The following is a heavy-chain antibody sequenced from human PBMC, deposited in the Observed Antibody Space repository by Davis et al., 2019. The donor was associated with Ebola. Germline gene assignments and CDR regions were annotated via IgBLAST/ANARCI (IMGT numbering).Heavy chain of an antibody. CDR3: TTPGGQDSGYDVFDI. J-gene: IGHJ3*02. D-gene: IGHD5-12*01. Sequence: ASVKVSCKASGYSFISYGITWVRQAPGQGLEWMGMINPNDGRTIYAQKFQGRVTVTRDTSTTTVYMDLSSLRSEDTALYYCTTPGGQDSGYDVFDIWGQGTMVTVSS. CDR2: INPNDGRT. V-gene: IGHV1-46*03. CDR1: GYSFISYG.